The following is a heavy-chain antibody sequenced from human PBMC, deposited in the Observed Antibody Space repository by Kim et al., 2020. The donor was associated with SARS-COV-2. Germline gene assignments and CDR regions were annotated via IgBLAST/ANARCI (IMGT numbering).Heavy chain of an antibody. CDR3: ARRGLDLHVRTVYYFDY. Sequence: SETLSLTCTVSGGSISSGDYYWSWIRQPPGKGLEWIGYIYYSGSTYYNPSLKSRVTISVDTSKNQFSLKLSSVTAADTAVYYCARRGLDLHVRTVYYFDYWGQGTLVTVSS. J-gene: IGHJ4*02. D-gene: IGHD6-19*01. CDR1: GGSISSGDYY. CDR2: IYYSGST. V-gene: IGHV4-30-4*01.